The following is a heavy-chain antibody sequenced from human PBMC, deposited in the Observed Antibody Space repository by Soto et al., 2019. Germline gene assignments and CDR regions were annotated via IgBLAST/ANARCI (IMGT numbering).Heavy chain of an antibody. Sequence: ASVKGSCKASGYTFTSYYMNWVRQAPGQGLEWLGIINPSGGYTTYAQKFQGRVTITADESTSTAYMELSSLRSEDTAVYYCARVRGVTMIVVVGPMDVWGQGTTVTVSS. V-gene: IGHV1-46*01. CDR3: ARVRGVTMIVVVGPMDV. J-gene: IGHJ6*02. CDR1: GYTFTSYY. CDR2: INPSGGYT. D-gene: IGHD3-22*01.